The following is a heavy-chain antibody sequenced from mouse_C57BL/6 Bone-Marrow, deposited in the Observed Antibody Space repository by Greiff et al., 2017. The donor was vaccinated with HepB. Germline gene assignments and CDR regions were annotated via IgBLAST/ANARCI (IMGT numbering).Heavy chain of an antibody. CDR2: INYDGSST. J-gene: IGHJ2*01. CDR1: GFTFSDYY. D-gene: IGHD1-1*01. CDR3: ASSPIYYYGSSYVNYFDY. V-gene: IGHV5-16*01. Sequence: EVKVVESEGGLVQPGSSMKLSCTASGFTFSDYYMAWVRQVPEKGLEWVANINYDGSSTYYLDSLKSRFIISRDNAKNILYLQMSSLKSEDTATYYCASSPIYYYGSSYVNYFDYWGQGTTLTVSS.